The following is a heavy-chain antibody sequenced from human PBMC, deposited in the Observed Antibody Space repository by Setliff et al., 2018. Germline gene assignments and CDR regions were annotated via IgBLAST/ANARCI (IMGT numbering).Heavy chain of an antibody. J-gene: IGHJ6*04. V-gene: IGHV1-2*02. CDR3: ARGTDYHGSGSYWAKDV. CDR1: GYTFTGHY. CDR2: INPRTGVT. D-gene: IGHD3-10*01. Sequence: ASVKVSCKASGYTFTGHYTHWVRQAPGQGLEWMGWINPRTGVTNYAQKFKGRVTMTRDTSITTVYMDLSSLKSDDTAVYYCARGTDYHGSGSYWAKDVWGKGTAVTVSS.